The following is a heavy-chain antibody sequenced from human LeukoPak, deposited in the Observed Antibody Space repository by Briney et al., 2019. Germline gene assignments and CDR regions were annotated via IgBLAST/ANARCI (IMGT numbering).Heavy chain of an antibody. CDR1: GGSIRDYY. D-gene: IGHD6-19*01. Sequence: ASGTLSLTCTVSGGSIRDYYWSWIRQPPGKGLEWIGYIYNTGTTNYNPSLKSRVTISVDTSKSRFSLTLSSVTAADTAVYYCARNGEAVAGTSFFDYWGQGTLVTVSS. J-gene: IGHJ4*02. CDR3: ARNGEAVAGTSFFDY. CDR2: IYNTGTT. V-gene: IGHV4-59*01.